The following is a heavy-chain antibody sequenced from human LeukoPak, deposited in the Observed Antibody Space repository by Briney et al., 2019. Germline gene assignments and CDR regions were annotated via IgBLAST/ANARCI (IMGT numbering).Heavy chain of an antibody. J-gene: IGHJ4*02. D-gene: IGHD3-10*01. Sequence: PSETLSLTCSVSGGSISSSNYYWGWIRQPPGKGLEWIGNIYYSGSTYYNPSLKSRVTISVDTSKNQFSLKLSSVTAADTAVYYCARLTDSGSLFDYWGQGTLVTVSS. V-gene: IGHV4-39*01. CDR1: GGSISSSNYY. CDR2: IYYSGST. CDR3: ARLTDSGSLFDY.